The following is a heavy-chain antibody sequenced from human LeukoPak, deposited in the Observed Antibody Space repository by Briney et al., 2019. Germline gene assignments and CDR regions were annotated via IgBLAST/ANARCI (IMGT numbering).Heavy chain of an antibody. CDR1: GGSFSGYY. CDR2: INHSGST. J-gene: IGHJ6*03. Sequence: GSLRLSCAVYGGSFSGYYWSWIRQPPGKGLEWIGEINHSGSTNYNPSLKSRVTISVDTSKNQFSLKLSSVTAADTAVYYCARTGGSGSYYSPAYYMDVWDKGTTVTISS. CDR3: ARTGGSGSYYSPAYYMDV. D-gene: IGHD3-10*01. V-gene: IGHV4-34*01.